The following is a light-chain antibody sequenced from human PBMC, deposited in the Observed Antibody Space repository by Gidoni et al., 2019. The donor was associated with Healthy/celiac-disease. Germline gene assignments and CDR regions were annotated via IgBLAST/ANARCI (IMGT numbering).Light chain of an antibody. CDR1: QSISNF. J-gene: IGKJ4*01. CDR2: AAS. V-gene: IGKV1-39*01. CDR3: QQSYSAPLT. Sequence: DIQMAQSPSSLSASVGDRVTITCRASQSISNFLNWYQQKPGKAPKLLIYAASSLQSGVPSRFSGSGSGTDFTLTISSLQPEDFATYSCQQSYSAPLTFXGXTKVEIK.